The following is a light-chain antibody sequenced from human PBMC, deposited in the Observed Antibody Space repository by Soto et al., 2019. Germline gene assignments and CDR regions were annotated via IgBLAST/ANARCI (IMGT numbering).Light chain of an antibody. V-gene: IGKV3-20*01. J-gene: IGKJ2*01. CDR1: QSVRSNS. Sequence: EIVLTHSPGTLCFSPWERSTLSFSSSQSVRSNSLAWYRQKPGQAPRLLIYGTSSRATGIPDRFSGSGSGTDFTLTISRLEPEDFAVYYCQQYAGSPYTFGQGTKVDIK. CDR3: QQYAGSPYT. CDR2: GTS.